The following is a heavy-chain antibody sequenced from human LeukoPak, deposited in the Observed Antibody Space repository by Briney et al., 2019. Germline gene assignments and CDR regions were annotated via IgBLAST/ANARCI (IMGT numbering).Heavy chain of an antibody. D-gene: IGHD4/OR15-4a*01. CDR1: GFTFSGYG. CDR3: ARRAGAYSHPYDY. CDR2: IYSDNT. Sequence: GGSLRLSCAASGFTFSGYGMSWVRQAPGRGLEWVSFIYSDNTHYSDSVKGRFTISRDNSKNTLYLQMNSLRAEDTAVYYCARRAGAYSHPYDYWGQGTLVTVSS. V-gene: IGHV3-53*01. J-gene: IGHJ4*02.